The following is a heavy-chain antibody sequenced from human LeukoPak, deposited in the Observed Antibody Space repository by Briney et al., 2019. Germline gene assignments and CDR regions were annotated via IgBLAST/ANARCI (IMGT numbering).Heavy chain of an antibody. D-gene: IGHD1-20*01. CDR2: MYYIGST. J-gene: IGHJ3*02. CDR3: ARGLITENAFDI. Sequence: SETLSLTRTVSGGSISSYYWSWIRQPPGKGLEWIGYMYYIGSTNYNPSLKSRVTISIDTSKNQFSLKLSSVTAADTAVYYCARGLITENAFDIWGQGTMVTVSS. CDR1: GGSISSYY. V-gene: IGHV4-59*01.